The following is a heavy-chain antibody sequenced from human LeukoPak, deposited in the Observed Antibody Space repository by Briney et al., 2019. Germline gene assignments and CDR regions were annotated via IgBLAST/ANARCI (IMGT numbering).Heavy chain of an antibody. CDR2: INHSGST. D-gene: IGHD3-9*01. Sequence: SETLSLTCAVYGGSFSGYYWSWIRQPPGKGLEWIGEINHSGSTNYNPSLKSRVTISVDTSKNQFSLKLSSVTAADTAVYYCARSIFFDYWGQGTLVTVSS. J-gene: IGHJ4*02. CDR1: GGSFSGYY. V-gene: IGHV4-34*01. CDR3: ARSIFFDY.